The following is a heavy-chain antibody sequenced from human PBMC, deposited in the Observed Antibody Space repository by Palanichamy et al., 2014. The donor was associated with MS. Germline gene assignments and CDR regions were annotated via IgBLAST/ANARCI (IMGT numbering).Heavy chain of an antibody. D-gene: IGHD1-26*01. CDR2: ISGSGGST. Sequence: EVRAGGGLGEGLVQPGGSLRLSCAASGFTFSSYAMSWVRQAPGKGLEWVSAISGSGGSTYYADSVKGRFTISRDNSKNTLYLQMNSLRAEDTAVYYCAKDHNSGSYSDYWGQGTLVTVSS. CDR1: GFTFSSYA. J-gene: IGHJ4*02. V-gene: IGHV3-23*04. CDR3: AKDHNSGSYSDY.